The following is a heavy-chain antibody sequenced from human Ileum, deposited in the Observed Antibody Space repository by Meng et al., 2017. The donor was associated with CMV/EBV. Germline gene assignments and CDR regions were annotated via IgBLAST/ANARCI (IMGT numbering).Heavy chain of an antibody. CDR2: IGGSGDKP. Sequence: CAASGFAFNNYFMRWGRQAPGKGLDWVAEIGGSGDKPWYEDSVKGRFTISRDNSDNTLYLQIHNLRAEDTARYYCAKGLFDTYWYFDLWGRGTLVTVSS. J-gene: IGHJ2*01. CDR3: AKGLFDTYWYFDL. D-gene: IGHD3-9*01. V-gene: IGHV3-23*01. CDR1: GFAFNNYF.